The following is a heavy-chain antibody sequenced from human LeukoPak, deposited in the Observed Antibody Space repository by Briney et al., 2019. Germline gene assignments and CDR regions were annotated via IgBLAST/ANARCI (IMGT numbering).Heavy chain of an antibody. J-gene: IGHJ5*02. CDR1: GFTFSSYS. V-gene: IGHV3-21*04. CDR2: ISSSSSYI. D-gene: IGHD1-26*01. CDR3: AKVRIVGARNWFDP. Sequence: PGGSLRLSCAASGFTFSSYSMNWVRQAPGKGLEWVSSISSSSSYIYYADSVKGRFTISRDNAKNSLYLQMNSLRAEDTAVYYCAKVRIVGARNWFDPWGQGTLVTVSS.